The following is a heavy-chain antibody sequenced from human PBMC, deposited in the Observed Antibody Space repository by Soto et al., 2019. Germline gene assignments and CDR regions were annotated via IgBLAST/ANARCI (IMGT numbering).Heavy chain of an antibody. V-gene: IGHV3-30*03. CDR1: GFIFRNFG. Sequence: QVQLVGSGGGVVQPGRSLRLSCAASGFIFRNFGMHWVRRAPGKGLEWVAVISGDGNDKYYPDSMKGRFTISRDNFNNTLYLQLTSLRPEDTAVYHCVQGASTAHQPLDSWGQGVLVTVSS. J-gene: IGHJ4*02. CDR3: VQGASTAHQPLDS. CDR2: ISGDGNDK. D-gene: IGHD1-26*01.